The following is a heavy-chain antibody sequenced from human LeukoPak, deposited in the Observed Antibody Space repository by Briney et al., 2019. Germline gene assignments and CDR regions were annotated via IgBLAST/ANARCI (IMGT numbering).Heavy chain of an antibody. J-gene: IGHJ4*02. CDR2: IYHSGST. Sequence: GSLRLSCAASGFTFSSYAMSWVRQPPGKGLEWIGEIYHSGSTNYNPSLKSRVTISVDKSKNQFSLKLSSVTAADTAVYYCARDYYDSSGYSQGYFDYWGQGTLVTVSS. CDR3: ARDYYDSSGYSQGYFDY. CDR1: GFTFSSYAM. V-gene: IGHV4-4*02. D-gene: IGHD3-22*01.